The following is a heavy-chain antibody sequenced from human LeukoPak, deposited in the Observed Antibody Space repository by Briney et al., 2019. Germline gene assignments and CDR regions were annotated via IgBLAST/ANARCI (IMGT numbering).Heavy chain of an antibody. Sequence: GGSLRLSCAASGFTFSSYWMSWVRQAPGKGLEWVANIKQDGTEKYYVDSVKGRFTISRDNAQNSLYLQMNSLRAEDTAVYYCARDFRSYIGSGICAFDIWGQGTMVTVSS. CDR2: IKQDGTEK. J-gene: IGHJ3*02. CDR1: GFTFSSYW. D-gene: IGHD3-10*01. CDR3: ARDFRSYIGSGICAFDI. V-gene: IGHV3-7*01.